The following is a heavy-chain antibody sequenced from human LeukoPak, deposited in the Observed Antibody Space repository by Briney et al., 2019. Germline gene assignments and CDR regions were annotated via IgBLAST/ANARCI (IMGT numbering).Heavy chain of an antibody. CDR2: ITCRDGTT. CDR3: ARDRPNYYGSDGHYYRRDGDY. CDR1: GFTLSIYA. J-gene: IGHJ4*02. D-gene: IGHD3-22*01. V-gene: IGHV3-23*01. Sequence: GGPLRLSCAASGFTLSIYAMSWVRQTPGKGLEGVSSITCRDGTTYYADSVKGRFTSSRDNSENTLYLQMNSLRAEDSALYYCARDRPNYYGSDGHYYRRDGDYWGQGTLVTVSS.